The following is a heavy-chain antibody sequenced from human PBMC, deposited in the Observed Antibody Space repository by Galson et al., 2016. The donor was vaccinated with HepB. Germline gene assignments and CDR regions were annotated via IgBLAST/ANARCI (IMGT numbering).Heavy chain of an antibody. CDR3: ARDGRRGYDMDV. CDR1: GFTFSNVW. CDR2: IASNRRTI. J-gene: IGHJ6*02. Sequence: SLRLSCAASGFTFSNVWMNWVRQAPGKGLEWVSYIASNRRTIYYADSARGRFTISRDNAKNSLYLQMNSLRDEDTAVYYCARDGRRGYDMDVWGQGTTVTVSS. V-gene: IGHV3-48*02.